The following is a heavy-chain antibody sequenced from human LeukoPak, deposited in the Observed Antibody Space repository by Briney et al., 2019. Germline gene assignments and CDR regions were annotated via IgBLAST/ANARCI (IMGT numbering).Heavy chain of an antibody. V-gene: IGHV3-48*03. CDR2: ISASGTVK. Sequence: GGSLRLSCEASGFMFSGSDMTWVRQAPGKGLEWLSYISASGTVKYYGDSVRGRFTISRDNAQNSVHLHLSSLRVEDSAIYYCARETRGGTYRYNFLDYWGLGTLVTVSS. CDR1: GFMFSGSD. CDR3: ARETRGGTYRYNFLDY. D-gene: IGHD3-16*02. J-gene: IGHJ4*02.